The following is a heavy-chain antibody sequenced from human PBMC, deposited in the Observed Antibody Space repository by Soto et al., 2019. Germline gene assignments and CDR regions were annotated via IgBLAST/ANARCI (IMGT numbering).Heavy chain of an antibody. J-gene: IGHJ4*02. D-gene: IGHD3-22*01. Sequence: PSETLSLTCTVSGGSISSGGYYWSWIRQHPGKGLEWIGYIYYSGSTYYNPSLKSRVTISVDTSKNQFSLKLSSVTAADTAVYYCARSHVNYYDSSGTYPPLFYFEYWGQGTLVTVSS. CDR3: ARSHVNYYDSSGTYPPLFYFEY. V-gene: IGHV4-31*03. CDR1: GGSISSGGYY. CDR2: IYYSGST.